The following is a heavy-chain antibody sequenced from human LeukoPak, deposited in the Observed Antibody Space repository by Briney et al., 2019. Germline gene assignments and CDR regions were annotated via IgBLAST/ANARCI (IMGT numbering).Heavy chain of an antibody. D-gene: IGHD2-2*01. V-gene: IGHV3-48*02. J-gene: IGHJ4*02. CDR2: ISTSSSTI. CDR1: GFIFSHCS. CDR3: ARGGEGLVLVPPHFDY. Sequence: GGSLRLSCAASGFIFSHCSMNWVRQAPGKGLEWVSYISTSSSTIYYADSVKGRFTISTDNAKNSLSLQMSSLRDEDTAVYYCARGGEGLVLVPPHFDYWGQGTLVTVSS.